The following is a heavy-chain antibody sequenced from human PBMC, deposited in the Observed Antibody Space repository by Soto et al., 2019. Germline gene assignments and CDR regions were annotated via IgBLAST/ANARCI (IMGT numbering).Heavy chain of an antibody. V-gene: IGHV3-48*01. Sequence: GGSLRLSCAAPGFTFSSYSMNWVRQAPGKGLEWVSYISSSSSTIYYADSVKGRFTISRDNAKNSLYLRMNSLRAEDTAVYYCARLRYAFDIWGQGTMVTVS. D-gene: IGHD4-17*01. CDR2: ISSSSSTI. J-gene: IGHJ3*02. CDR1: GFTFSSYS. CDR3: ARLRYAFDI.